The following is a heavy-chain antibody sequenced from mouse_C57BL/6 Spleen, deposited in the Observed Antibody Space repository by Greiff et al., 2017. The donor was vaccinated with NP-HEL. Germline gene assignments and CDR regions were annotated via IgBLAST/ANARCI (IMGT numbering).Heavy chain of an antibody. V-gene: IGHV1-15*01. CDR3: TRGGMERYYYYAMDY. Sequence: VQLQQSGAELVRPGASVTLSCKASGYTFTDYEMHWVKQTPVHGLEWIGAIDPETGGTAYNQTFKGKAILTADKSSSTAYMELLSLTSEDSAVYYCTRGGMERYYYYAMDYWGQGTSVTVSS. J-gene: IGHJ4*01. CDR1: GYTFTDYE. CDR2: IDPETGGT. D-gene: IGHD2-10*02.